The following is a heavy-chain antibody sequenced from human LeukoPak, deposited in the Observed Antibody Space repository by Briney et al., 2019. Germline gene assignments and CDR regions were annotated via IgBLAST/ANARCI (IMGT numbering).Heavy chain of an antibody. D-gene: IGHD1-14*01. CDR3: ASSSNLYYYMDV. J-gene: IGHJ6*03. Sequence: SETLSLTCTVSGGSISSYFWTWIRQPAGKGLEWIGRIYSNGITNYNPSLKSRVTMSIDTSKKEFSLKLSSVTAADTAIYYCASSSNLYYYMDVWGKGTTVNVSS. V-gene: IGHV4-4*07. CDR1: GGSISSYF. CDR2: IYSNGIT.